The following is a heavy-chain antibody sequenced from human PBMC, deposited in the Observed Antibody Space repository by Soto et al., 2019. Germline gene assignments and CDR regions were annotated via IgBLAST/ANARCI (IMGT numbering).Heavy chain of an antibody. CDR3: ARKQVGAPHFDY. CDR1: GYTFTSYY. V-gene: IGHV1-46*03. J-gene: IGHJ4*02. CDR2: INPSGGST. D-gene: IGHD1-26*01. Sequence: GASVKVSCKASGYTFTSYYMHWVRHAPGQGLEWMGIINPSGGSTSYAQKFQGRVTMTRDTSTSTVYMELSSLRSEDTAVYYCARKQVGAPHFDYWGQGTLVTVSS.